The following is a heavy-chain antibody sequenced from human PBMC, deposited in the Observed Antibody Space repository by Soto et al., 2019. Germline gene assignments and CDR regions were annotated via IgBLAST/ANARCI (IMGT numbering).Heavy chain of an antibody. D-gene: IGHD1-26*01. CDR1: GGSFRVYY. CDR2: INPSGGT. CDR3: ARVRESRGQRDFDS. Sequence: SDTLALTCAVYGGSFRVYYGTLILHPTGKGLEWIGEINPSGGTNYNPSLKSRVTISVDTSKNQFSLKVTSVTAADTAVYFCARVRESRGQRDFDSWGQGTLVTVS. V-gene: IGHV4-34*01. J-gene: IGHJ4*02.